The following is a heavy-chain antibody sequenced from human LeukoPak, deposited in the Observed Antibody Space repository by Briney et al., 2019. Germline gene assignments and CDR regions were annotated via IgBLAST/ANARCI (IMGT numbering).Heavy chain of an antibody. D-gene: IGHD3-10*01. CDR3: ARGVLLWFGEAPNWFDP. J-gene: IGHJ5*02. CDR2: FYPEDGET. CDR1: GYTLTELS. V-gene: IGHV1-24*01. Sequence: ASVKVSCKVSGYTLTELSMHWVRQAPGKGLEWMGGFYPEDGETIYAQKFQGRVTMTEDTSTDTAYMELSSLRSEDTAVYYCARGVLLWFGEAPNWFDPWGQGTLVTVSS.